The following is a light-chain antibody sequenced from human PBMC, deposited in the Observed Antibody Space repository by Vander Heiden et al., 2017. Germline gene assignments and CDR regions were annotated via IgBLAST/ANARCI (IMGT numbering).Light chain of an antibody. Sequence: SVLNQPPSVSGAPGQGVTISCTGSSSNFGAGYDVHWYQQLPGTAPKLLIYGNSKRPSGVPDRFSGSKSGTSASLAITGLQAEDEADYYCQSYDSSLSGVVFGGGTKLTVL. CDR2: GNS. J-gene: IGLJ2*01. CDR3: QSYDSSLSGVV. V-gene: IGLV1-40*01. CDR1: SSNFGAGYD.